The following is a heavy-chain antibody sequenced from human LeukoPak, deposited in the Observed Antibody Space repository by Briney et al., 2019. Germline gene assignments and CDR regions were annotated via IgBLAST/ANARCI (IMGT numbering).Heavy chain of an antibody. V-gene: IGHV4-61*02. D-gene: IGHD5-18*01. Sequence: SETLSLTCTVSGDSISGGSYYWSWIRQPAGKGLEWIGRIYSSGSTNYKASLKSRVTISIDTSKNQFSLNLSSVTAADTAIYYCARAVDSGGYQHGGFAPWGQGILVTVSS. CDR2: IYSSGST. J-gene: IGHJ5*02. CDR1: GDSISGGSYY. CDR3: ARAVDSGGYQHGGFAP.